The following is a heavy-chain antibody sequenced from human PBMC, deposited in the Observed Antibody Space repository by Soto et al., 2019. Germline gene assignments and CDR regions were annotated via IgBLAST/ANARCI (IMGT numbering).Heavy chain of an antibody. Sequence: GGSLRLSCAASGFTFSSYSMNWVRQAPGKGLEWVSYISSSSSTIYYADSVKGRFTISRDNAKNSLYLQMNSLRAEDTAVYYCARDPGYSGYDGDFDYWGQGTLVTVSS. V-gene: IGHV3-48*01. CDR3: ARDPGYSGYDGDFDY. D-gene: IGHD5-12*01. CDR2: ISSSSSTI. J-gene: IGHJ4*02. CDR1: GFTFSSYS.